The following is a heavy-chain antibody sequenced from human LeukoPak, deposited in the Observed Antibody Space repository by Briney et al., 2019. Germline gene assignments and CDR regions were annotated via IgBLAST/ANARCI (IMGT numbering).Heavy chain of an antibody. Sequence: GGSLRLSCAASGFAFSSYAMSWVRQAPGKGLEWVSCISGSGGSTYYADSVKGRFTISRDDSKNTAYLQMNSLKTEDTAVYYCTRGGSSSYYYYYYMDVWGKGTTVTVSS. D-gene: IGHD2-15*01. V-gene: IGHV3-23*01. CDR1: GFAFSSYA. CDR3: TRGGSSSYYYYYYMDV. CDR2: ISGSGGST. J-gene: IGHJ6*03.